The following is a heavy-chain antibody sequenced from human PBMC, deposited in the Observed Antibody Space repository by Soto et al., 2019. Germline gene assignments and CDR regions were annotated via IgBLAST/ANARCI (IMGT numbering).Heavy chain of an antibody. D-gene: IGHD6-19*01. CDR1: GDSVSSNSAA. Sequence: SQTLSLTCAISGDSVSSNSAAWNWIRQSPSRGLEWLGRTYYRSKWYNDYAVSVKSRITINPDTSKNQFSLQLNSVTPEDTAVYYCARDVPGVLPGIAVAGNFRNWFDPWGQGTLVTVSS. J-gene: IGHJ5*02. CDR2: TYYRSKWYN. V-gene: IGHV6-1*01. CDR3: ARDVPGVLPGIAVAGNFRNWFDP.